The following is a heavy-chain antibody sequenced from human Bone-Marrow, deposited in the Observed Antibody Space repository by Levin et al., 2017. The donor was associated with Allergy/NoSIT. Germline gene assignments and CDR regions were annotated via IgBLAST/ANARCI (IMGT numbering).Heavy chain of an antibody. Sequence: AASVKVSCKASGYTFTTYYMHWVRQAPGQGLEWMGIMNPSGGSTSYAQKFQGRVTMTRDTSTSTVYMELSSLRSDDTAVYFCARDTQIAVGRGLILSWCHFEYWGQGTLVTVSS. J-gene: IGHJ4*02. D-gene: IGHD3-10*01. CDR2: MNPSGGST. CDR1: GYTFTTYY. V-gene: IGHV1-46*01. CDR3: ARDTQIAVGRGLILSWCHFEY.